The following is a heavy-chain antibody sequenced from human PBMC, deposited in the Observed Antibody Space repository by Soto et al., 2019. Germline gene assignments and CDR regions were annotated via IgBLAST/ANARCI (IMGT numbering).Heavy chain of an antibody. CDR3: ARTYCSSTSCPFDY. Sequence: PWETLSLTCTTSGFSISRYYWNWIRQPPGKGLEWIGYIYYSGSTNYNLSPKRRGTISVSTSKHQFSLKLSSVTAADTAVYYCARTYCSSTSCPFDYWGQGTLVTVS. J-gene: IGHJ4*02. CDR1: GFSISRYY. CDR2: IYYSGST. V-gene: IGHV4-59*01. D-gene: IGHD2-2*01.